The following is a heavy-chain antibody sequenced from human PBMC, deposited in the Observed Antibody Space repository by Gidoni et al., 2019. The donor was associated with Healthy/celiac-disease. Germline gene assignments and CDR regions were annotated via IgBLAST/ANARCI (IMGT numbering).Heavy chain of an antibody. CDR3: AREGGYSYGFGFDY. Sequence: QVQLVESGGGVVQPGRSLRLACAASGFTFSSYGMHWVRQAPGKGLEWVAVICYGGSNKYYADSVKGRFTISRDNSKNTLYLQMNSRRAEDTAVYYCAREGGYSYGFGFDYWGQGTLVTVSS. J-gene: IGHJ4*02. D-gene: IGHD5-18*01. CDR1: GFTFSSYG. V-gene: IGHV3-33*01. CDR2: ICYGGSNK.